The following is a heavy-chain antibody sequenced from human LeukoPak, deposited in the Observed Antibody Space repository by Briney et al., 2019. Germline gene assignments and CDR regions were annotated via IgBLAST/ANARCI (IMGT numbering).Heavy chain of an antibody. CDR2: ISGSGGST. J-gene: IGHJ4*02. Sequence: GGSLRLSCAASGFTFSSYGMSWVRQAPGKGLEWVSAISGSGGSTYYADSVQGRFTISRDNSKNTLYPQMNSLRVEDTAEYYCAKDLGYDYVWGEGNLYDYWGQGILVTVSS. D-gene: IGHD3-16*01. CDR3: AKDLGYDYVWGEGNLYDY. V-gene: IGHV3-23*01. CDR1: GFTFSSYG.